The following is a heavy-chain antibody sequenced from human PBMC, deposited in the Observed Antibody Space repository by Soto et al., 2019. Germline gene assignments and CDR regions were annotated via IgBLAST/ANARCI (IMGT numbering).Heavy chain of an antibody. V-gene: IGHV3-23*01. CDR3: ARIRGYWYGLDV. CDR2: ITGTGGNT. CDR1: GFPLSTYG. Sequence: GGSLRLSCAASGFPLSTYGMTWVRQAPGKGLEWVSEITGTGGNTYYVDSVKGRFTSSRDNSKNMLYLQVNSLRVEDTAVYYCARIRGYWYGLDVWGQGTTVTVSS. J-gene: IGHJ6*02.